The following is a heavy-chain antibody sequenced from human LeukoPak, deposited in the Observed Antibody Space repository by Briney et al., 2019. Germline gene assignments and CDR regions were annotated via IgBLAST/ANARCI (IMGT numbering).Heavy chain of an antibody. J-gene: IGHJ6*03. V-gene: IGHV3-21*01. Sequence: GGSLRLSCAASGFTFSSYSMNWVRQAPGKGLEWVSSISSSSSYIYYADSVKGRFTISRDNAKNSLYLQMNSLRAEDTAVYYCERDSRGGHKDFVVVYYYYYMDVWGKGTTVTVSS. CDR3: ERDSRGGHKDFVVVYYYYYMDV. CDR2: ISSSSSYI. CDR1: GFTFSSYS. D-gene: IGHD2-15*01.